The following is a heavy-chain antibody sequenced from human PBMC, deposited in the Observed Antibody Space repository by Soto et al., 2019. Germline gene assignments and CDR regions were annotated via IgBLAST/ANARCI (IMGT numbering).Heavy chain of an antibody. CDR1: GGSMSEYF. Sequence: SETLSLTCSVSGGSMSEYFWSCIRQSPGKGLEWIGYIYYLGSTDYNPSLKSRVTISVDTSKRQFSLRLTSVTAADTAVYYCARDGYDGSGSPYPASWCPGNQVT. V-gene: IGHV4-59*01. CDR2: IYYLGST. CDR3: ARDGYDGSGSPYPAS. D-gene: IGHD3-10*01. J-gene: IGHJ5*02.